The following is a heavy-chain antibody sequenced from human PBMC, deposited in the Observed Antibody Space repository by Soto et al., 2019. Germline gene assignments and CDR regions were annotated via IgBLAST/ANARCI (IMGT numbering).Heavy chain of an antibody. CDR3: ASPREGQWLVFDH. V-gene: IGHV3-30*19. D-gene: IGHD6-19*01. CDR1: GFTFSDFG. Sequence: GGSLRLSCVVSGFTFSDFGMHWVRQSPGEGLAWVASISKDGLDRYYSESVKGRFTISRDDSKNTVFLQMNSLKVEDTAAYFCASPREGQWLVFDHWGQRTLVTISS. CDR2: ISKDGLDR. J-gene: IGHJ4*02.